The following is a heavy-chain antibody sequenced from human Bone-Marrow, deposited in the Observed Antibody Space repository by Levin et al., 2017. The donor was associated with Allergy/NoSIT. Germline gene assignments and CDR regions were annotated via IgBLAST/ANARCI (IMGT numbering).Heavy chain of an antibody. CDR2: IKSKTDGGTT. V-gene: IGHV3-15*01. D-gene: IGHD3-22*01. CDR1: GFTFSNAW. J-gene: IGHJ4*02. CDR3: TTITYYYDSSGYYWVDY. Sequence: ETLSLTCAASGFTFSNAWMSWVRQAPGKGLEWVGRIKSKTDGGTTDYAAPVKGRFTISRDDSKNTLYLQMNSLKTEDTAVYYCTTITYYYDSSGYYWVDYWGQGTLVTVSS.